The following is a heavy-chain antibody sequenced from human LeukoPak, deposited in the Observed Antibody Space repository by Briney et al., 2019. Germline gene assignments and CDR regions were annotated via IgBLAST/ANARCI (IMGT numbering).Heavy chain of an antibody. CDR1: GFTFSDYY. CDR3: ARGTTVTTLPFDY. Sequence: GGSLRLSCAASGFTFSDYYMSWIRQAPGKGLEWISSISSSSSYIYYADSVKGRFTISRDNAKNSLYLQMNSLRAEDTAVYYCARGTTVTTLPFDYWGQGTLVTVSS. J-gene: IGHJ4*02. V-gene: IGHV3-11*06. D-gene: IGHD4-17*01. CDR2: ISSSSSYI.